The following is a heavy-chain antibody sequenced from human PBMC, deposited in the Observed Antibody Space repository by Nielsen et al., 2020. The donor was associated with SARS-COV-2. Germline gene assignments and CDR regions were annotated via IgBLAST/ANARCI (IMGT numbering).Heavy chain of an antibody. CDR3: ARRDETSSSVWFDP. CDR2: IYPGDSDT. V-gene: IGHV5-51*01. CDR1: GYSFTSYW. J-gene: IGHJ5*02. Sequence: GESLKISCQGSGYSFTSYWIGWVRQMPGKGLEWMGIIYPGDSDTKYSPSFQGQVTISADKSISTAYLQWSSLKASDTAMYYCARRDETSSSVWFDPWGQGTLVTVSS. D-gene: IGHD6-6*01.